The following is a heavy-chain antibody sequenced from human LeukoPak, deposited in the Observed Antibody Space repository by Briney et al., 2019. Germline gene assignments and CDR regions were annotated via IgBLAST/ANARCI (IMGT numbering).Heavy chain of an antibody. CDR1: GFTFDDYG. J-gene: IGHJ6*03. CDR2: INCNGGST. V-gene: IGHV3-20*04. D-gene: IGHD1-26*01. Sequence: PGGSLRLSCAASGFTFDDYGMSWVRQAPGKGLEGISGINCNGGSTGYADSVKGRFTISRDNAKNSLYLRMNSLRAEDTALYYCARDLPYSGSYYYYYYMDVWGKGTTVTVSS. CDR3: ARDLPYSGSYYYYYYMDV.